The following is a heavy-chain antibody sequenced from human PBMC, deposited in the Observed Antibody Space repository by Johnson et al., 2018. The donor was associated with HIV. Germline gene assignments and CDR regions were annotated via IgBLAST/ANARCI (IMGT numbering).Heavy chain of an antibody. Sequence: VQLVESGGGLVKPGGSLRLSCAASGFTFSDAWMNWVRQAPGKGLEWVGRVKSKTDGGTTDYAAPVKDRFTISRADSKNTLYLQMNSLKTEDTAVYYCTTDSAPHYYDSSGYHDAFDIWGQGTMVTVSS. CDR2: VKSKTDGGTT. CDR1: GFTFSDAW. V-gene: IGHV3-15*01. D-gene: IGHD3-22*01. J-gene: IGHJ3*02. CDR3: TTDSAPHYYDSSGYHDAFDI.